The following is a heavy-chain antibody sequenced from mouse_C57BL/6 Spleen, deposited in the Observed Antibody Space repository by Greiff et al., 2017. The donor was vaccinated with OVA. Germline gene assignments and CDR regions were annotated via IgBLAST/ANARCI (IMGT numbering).Heavy chain of an antibody. Sequence: EVMLVESGGGLVKPGGSLKLSCAASGFTFSDYGMHWVRQAPEKGLEWVAYISSGSSTIYYADTVKGRFTISRDNAKNTLFLQMTSRRAEDTAMYYCARPARRGGFDYWGQGTTLTVAS. CDR1: GFTFSDYG. CDR2: ISSGSSTI. V-gene: IGHV5-17*01. J-gene: IGHJ2*01. CDR3: ARPARRGGFDY.